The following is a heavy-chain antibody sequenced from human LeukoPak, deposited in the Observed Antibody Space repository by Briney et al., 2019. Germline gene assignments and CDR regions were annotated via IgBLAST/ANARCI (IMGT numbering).Heavy chain of an antibody. CDR3: ARGRYCSGGSCPVGGHWFDP. CDR1: GYTFTSYD. J-gene: IGHJ5*02. CDR2: MNPNSGGT. V-gene: IGHV1-2*02. Sequence: ASVKVSCKASGYTFTSYDINWVRQATGQGLEWMGWMNPNSGGTNYAQKFQGRVTMTRDTSISTAYMELSRLRSDDTAVYYCARGRYCSGGSCPVGGHWFDPWGQGTLVTASS. D-gene: IGHD2-15*01.